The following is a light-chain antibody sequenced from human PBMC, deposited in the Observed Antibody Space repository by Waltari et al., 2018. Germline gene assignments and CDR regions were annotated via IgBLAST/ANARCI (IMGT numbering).Light chain of an antibody. CDR2: SAS. Sequence: IQMTQSPSSLSASVGDRVPITCRASQSISDFVNWYQQKPGNAPNVLIYSASSLQSGVPSRFSGSGSGTDFTFTISSLQPEDFAIYYCQQSYSLPLTFGGGTKVEMK. CDR3: QQSYSLPLT. V-gene: IGKV1-39*01. CDR1: QSISDF. J-gene: IGKJ4*01.